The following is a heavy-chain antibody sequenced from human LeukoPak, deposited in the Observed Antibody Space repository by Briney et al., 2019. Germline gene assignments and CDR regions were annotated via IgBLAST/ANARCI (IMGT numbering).Heavy chain of an antibody. CDR3: ARDDSSGYSKYYFDY. CDR2: ISSSSSSI. D-gene: IGHD3-22*01. Sequence: GGSLRLSCAASGFTFSSYAMNWVGQAPGKGLEWVSYISSSSSSIYYADSVKGRFTISRDNAKNSLYLQMNSLRDEDTAVYFCARDDSSGYSKYYFDYWGQGTLVTVSS. J-gene: IGHJ4*02. V-gene: IGHV3-48*02. CDR1: GFTFSSYA.